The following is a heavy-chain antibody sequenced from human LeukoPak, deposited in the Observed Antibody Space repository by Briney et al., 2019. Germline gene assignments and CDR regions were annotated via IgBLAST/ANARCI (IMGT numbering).Heavy chain of an antibody. CDR1: GFSFNSYW. J-gene: IGHJ5*02. Sequence: GGSLRLSCAGSGFSFNSYWMSWVRQPPGRGLEWVGNIKEDGSDKYYVNSVMGRFTISRDNTKNSLYLQMNTLRAEDTAIYYCARDREGVPAAWGQGTLVTVSS. V-gene: IGHV3-7*03. CDR2: IKEDGSDK. D-gene: IGHD2-2*01. CDR3: ARDREGVPAA.